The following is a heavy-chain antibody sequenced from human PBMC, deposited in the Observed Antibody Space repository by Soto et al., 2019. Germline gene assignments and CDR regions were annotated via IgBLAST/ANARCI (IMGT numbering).Heavy chain of an antibody. Sequence: GGSLRLSCAASGFTFDDYAMHWVRQAPGKGLEWVSGISWNSGSIGYADSVKGRFTISRDNAKNSLYLQMNSLRAEDTALYYCAKDGREVAAFSYFDYWGQGTLVTVSS. D-gene: IGHD3-3*02. CDR2: ISWNSGSI. J-gene: IGHJ4*02. CDR1: GFTFDDYA. CDR3: AKDGREVAAFSYFDY. V-gene: IGHV3-9*01.